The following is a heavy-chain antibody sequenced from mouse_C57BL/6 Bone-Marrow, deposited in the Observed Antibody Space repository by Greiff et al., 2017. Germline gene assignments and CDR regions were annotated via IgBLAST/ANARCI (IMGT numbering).Heavy chain of an antibody. D-gene: IGHD1-3*01. CDR1: GYSITSGYY. CDR2: ISYDGSN. J-gene: IGHJ2*01. CDR3: AREEGGSSSSYYFDY. Sequence: EVQLQQSGPGLVKPSQSLSLTCSVTGYSITSGYYWNWIRQFPGNKLEWMGYISYDGSNNYNPSLKNRISITRDTSKSQFFLKLNSVTTEDTATYYCAREEGGSSSSYYFDYWGQGTTLTVSS. V-gene: IGHV3-6*01.